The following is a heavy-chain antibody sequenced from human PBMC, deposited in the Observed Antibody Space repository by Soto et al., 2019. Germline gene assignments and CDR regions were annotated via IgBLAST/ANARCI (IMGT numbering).Heavy chain of an antibody. V-gene: IGHV3-30*18. CDR2: ISYDGSNK. CDR1: GFTFSSYG. CDR3: AKDPQVTTITWFDP. D-gene: IGHD4-17*01. Sequence: GGSLRLSCAASGFTFSSYGMHWVRQAPGKGLEWVVVISYDGSNKYYADSVKGRFTISRDNSKNTLYLQMNSLRAEDTAVYYCAKDPQVTTITWFDPWGQGTLVTVSS. J-gene: IGHJ5*02.